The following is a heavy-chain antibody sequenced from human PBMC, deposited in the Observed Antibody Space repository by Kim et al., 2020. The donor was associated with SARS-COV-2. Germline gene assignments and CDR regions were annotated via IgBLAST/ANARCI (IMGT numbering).Heavy chain of an antibody. CDR1: GFTFNDYA. D-gene: IGHD6-13*01. J-gene: IGHJ4*02. CDR2: ISANGSNT. CDR3: VRDTYNSSWDFDY. Sequence: GGSLRLSCSASGFTFNDYAMHWVRQAPGKGLEYVSAISANGSNTYYAASVKGRFTISRDTSENTVYLQLTSLRTEDTAVYYCVRDTYNSSWDFDYWGQGTLVTVSS. V-gene: IGHV3-64D*06.